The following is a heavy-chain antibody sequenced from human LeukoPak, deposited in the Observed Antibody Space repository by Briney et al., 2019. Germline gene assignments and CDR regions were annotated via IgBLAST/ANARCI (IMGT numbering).Heavy chain of an antibody. J-gene: IGHJ5*02. CDR2: ISAYNGNT. CDR1: GYTFTSYG. V-gene: IGHV1-18*01. D-gene: IGHD6-13*01. Sequence: ASVKVSCKASGYTFTSYGISWVRQAPGQGLEWMGWISAYNGNTNYAQKLQGRVTMTTDTSTSTAYMELRSLRSDDTAVYYCARDRPGSSSWNNWFDPWGQGTLVTVSS. CDR3: ARDRPGSSSWNNWFDP.